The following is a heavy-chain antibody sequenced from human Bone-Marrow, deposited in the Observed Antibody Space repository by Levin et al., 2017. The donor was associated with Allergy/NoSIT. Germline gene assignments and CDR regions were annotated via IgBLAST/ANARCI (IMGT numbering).Heavy chain of an antibody. CDR3: ARDGQTWYYFDH. CDR1: GFTFSNYN. CDR2: ISSSTFTI. J-gene: IGHJ4*02. Sequence: PGESLKISCAASGFTFSNYNMNWVRQAPGKGLEWVAYISSSTFTIYYADSVRGRFTISRDNAKNSLYLQMNSLRDDDTAVYYCARDGQTWYYFDHWGQGTLVSVSS. D-gene: IGHD2-8*02. V-gene: IGHV3-48*02.